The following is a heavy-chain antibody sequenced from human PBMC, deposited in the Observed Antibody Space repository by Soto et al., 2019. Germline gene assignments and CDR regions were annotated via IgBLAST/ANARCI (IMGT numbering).Heavy chain of an antibody. J-gene: IGHJ4*02. CDR3: ARDVNDSSGSQGFDY. CDR1: GDSVSSNNYY. Sequence: SETLSLTCTVLGDSVSSNNYYWSWIRQRPGKGLEWIGYIHYSGDSYDNPSLTSRITMSMDVSKNQFSLNLRSVTAADTAIYYCARDVNDSSGSQGFDYWGQGTLVTVSS. D-gene: IGHD3-22*01. V-gene: IGHV4-31*03. CDR2: IHYSGDS.